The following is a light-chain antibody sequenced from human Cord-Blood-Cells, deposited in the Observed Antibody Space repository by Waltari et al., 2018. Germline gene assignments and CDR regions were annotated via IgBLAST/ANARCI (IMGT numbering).Light chain of an antibody. CDR2: AAS. CDR3: QQSYSTPLT. V-gene: IGKV1-39*01. Sequence: DIQLTQSPSSLSASVADRVTITCRESQSISNYLNWYQQKPGKATKLLIYAASSLQSVVPSRISGSGSGTDITLTISSLQPEDFATYYCQQSYSTPLTFGGGTKVEIK. CDR1: QSISNY. J-gene: IGKJ4*01.